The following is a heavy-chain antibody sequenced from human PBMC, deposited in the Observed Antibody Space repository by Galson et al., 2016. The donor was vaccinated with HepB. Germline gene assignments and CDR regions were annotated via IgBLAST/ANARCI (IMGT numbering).Heavy chain of an antibody. V-gene: IGHV5-10-1*01. CDR3: ARPSPGYKDGMDV. D-gene: IGHD3-10*01. CDR1: GDIFTSSW. J-gene: IGHJ6*02. CDR2: IDPSDSYT. Sequence: QSGAAVKKPGESLRISCKVSGDIFTSSWISWVRQMPGKGLEWMGRIDPSDSYTKYSPPFQGHVTISADKSISTAFLEWSSLNASDTAMYYCARPSPGYKDGMDVWGQGTTVTVSS.